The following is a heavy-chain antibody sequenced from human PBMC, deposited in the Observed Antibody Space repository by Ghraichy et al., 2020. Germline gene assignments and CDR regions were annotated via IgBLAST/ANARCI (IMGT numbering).Heavy chain of an antibody. D-gene: IGHD2-15*01. Sequence: GGSLRLSCAASGFTFSSYSMNWVRQAPGKGLEWVSYISSSSSTIYYADSVKGRFTISRDNAKNSLYLQMNSLRAEDTAVYYCARDMGNYCSGGSCYYYGMDFWGXXTTVTVSS. CDR3: ARDMGNYCSGGSCYYYGMDF. CDR1: GFTFSSYS. CDR2: ISSSSSTI. J-gene: IGHJ6*04. V-gene: IGHV3-48*01.